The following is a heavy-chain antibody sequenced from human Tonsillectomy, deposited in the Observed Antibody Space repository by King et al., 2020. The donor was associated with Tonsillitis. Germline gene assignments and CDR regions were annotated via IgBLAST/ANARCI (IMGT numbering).Heavy chain of an antibody. CDR3: AKDLVGAAFYY. CDR1: GFTFSAFG. V-gene: IGHV3-30*18. J-gene: IGHJ4*02. Sequence: VQLVESGGGVVQPGTSLRLSCTASGFTFSAFGLHWVRQAPGNGLEWVALISYDGSNTYYADSVKGRFTISRDNSKNTLNLRMNSLRPDDTAVYYCAKDLVGAAFYYWGQGTLVTVSS. CDR2: ISYDGSNT. D-gene: IGHD3-16*01.